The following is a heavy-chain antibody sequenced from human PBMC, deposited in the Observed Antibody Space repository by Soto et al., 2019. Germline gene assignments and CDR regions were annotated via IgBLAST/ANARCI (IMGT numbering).Heavy chain of an antibody. V-gene: IGHV4-31*03. CDR3: ARESGSSSQILDY. CDR1: GGSISSSAYY. Sequence: QVQLQESGPGLVKPSQTLSLTCTVSGGSISSSAYYWNWIRQHPGKGLEWIGYIYYSGNTYYNPSLKSRVTMSVDTSKNQFSLKLTSVTAADTAVYFCARESGSSSQILDYWGQGTLVTVSS. J-gene: IGHJ4*02. CDR2: IYYSGNT. D-gene: IGHD6-6*01.